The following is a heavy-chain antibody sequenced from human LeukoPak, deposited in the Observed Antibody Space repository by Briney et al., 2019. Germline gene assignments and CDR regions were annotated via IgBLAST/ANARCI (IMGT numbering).Heavy chain of an antibody. Sequence: ASVKVSCKASGYTFTSYGISWVRQAPGQGLEWMGWISAYNGNTNYAQKLQGRVTMTTDTSTSTAYMELRSLRSDDTALYYCARAYDSSGYYYPHDYWGQGTLVTVSS. D-gene: IGHD3-22*01. CDR1: GYTFTSYG. J-gene: IGHJ4*02. CDR2: ISAYNGNT. V-gene: IGHV1-18*01. CDR3: ARAYDSSGYYYPHDY.